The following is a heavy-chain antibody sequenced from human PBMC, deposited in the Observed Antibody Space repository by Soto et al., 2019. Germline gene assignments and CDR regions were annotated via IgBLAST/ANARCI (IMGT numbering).Heavy chain of an antibody. CDR3: AKDYVLLWFGELSGFDY. CDR1: GFTFSSYA. D-gene: IGHD3-10*01. CDR2: ISGSGGST. Sequence: GGSLRLSCAASGFTFSSYAMSWVRQAPGKGLEWVSAISGSGGSTYYADSVKGRFTISRDNSKSTLYLQMNSLRAEDTAVYYCAKDYVLLWFGELSGFDYWGQGTLDTVSS. V-gene: IGHV3-23*01. J-gene: IGHJ4*02.